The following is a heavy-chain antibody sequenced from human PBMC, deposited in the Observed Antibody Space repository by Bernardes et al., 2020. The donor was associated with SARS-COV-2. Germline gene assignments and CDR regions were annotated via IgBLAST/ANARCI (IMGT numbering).Heavy chain of an antibody. CDR3: VKEKMHDGVRGPDSYYYMDV. Sequence: GGSLRLSCAASGFTFSSYAMSWVRQAPGKGLEWVSAISFNGVSTYYADSVKGRFTISRDNSKNMLYLQMSSLRGEDTAVYYCVKEKMHDGVRGPDSYYYMDVWGQGTTVTVSS. CDR1: GFTFSSYA. V-gene: IGHV3-23*01. D-gene: IGHD2-8*01. CDR2: ISFNGVST. J-gene: IGHJ6*02.